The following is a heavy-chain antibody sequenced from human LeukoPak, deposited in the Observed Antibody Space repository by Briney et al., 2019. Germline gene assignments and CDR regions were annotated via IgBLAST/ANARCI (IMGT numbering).Heavy chain of an antibody. V-gene: IGHV3-43*01. D-gene: IGHD6-19*01. Sequence: GGSLRLSCAASGFTFDDYTMHWVRRAPGKGLEWVSLISWDGGSTYYADSVKGRFTISRDNSKNSLYLQMNSLRTEDTALYYCAKDDSSGWSPNYGMDVWGQGTTVTVSS. CDR3: AKDDSSGWSPNYGMDV. J-gene: IGHJ6*02. CDR2: ISWDGGST. CDR1: GFTFDDYT.